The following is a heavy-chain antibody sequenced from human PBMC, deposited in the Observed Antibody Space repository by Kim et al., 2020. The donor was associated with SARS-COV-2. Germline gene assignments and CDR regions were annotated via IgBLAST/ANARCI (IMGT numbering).Heavy chain of an antibody. CDR1: GFTFTDYF. Sequence: GGSLRLSCAASGFTFTDYFMSWIRQAPGKGLEWDAYISSSSSAIFYADSVKGRFIISRDNALNSVSLQMNSLRAEDTGVYYCARDIWDSGSEREPSWGQG. V-gene: IGHV3-11*04. J-gene: IGHJ5*02. CDR3: ARDIWDSGSEREPS. CDR2: ISSSSSAI. D-gene: IGHD1-1*01.